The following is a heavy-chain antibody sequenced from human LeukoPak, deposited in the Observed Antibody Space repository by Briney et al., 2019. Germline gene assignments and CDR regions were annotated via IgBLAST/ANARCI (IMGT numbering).Heavy chain of an antibody. CDR3: ARGSSGYYYYYYYYMDV. V-gene: IGHV4-34*01. CDR1: GVSFSGYY. J-gene: IGHJ6*03. CDR2: INHSGST. D-gene: IGHD3-22*01. Sequence: SETLSLTCAVYGVSFSGYYWSWLRQPPGKGLEWIGEINHSGSTNYNPSLKSRVTISVDTSKNQFSLKLSSVTAADTAVYYCARGSSGYYYYYYYYMDVWGKGTTVTVSS.